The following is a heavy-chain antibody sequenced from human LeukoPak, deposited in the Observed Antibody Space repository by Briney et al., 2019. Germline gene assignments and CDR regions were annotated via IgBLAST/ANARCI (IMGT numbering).Heavy chain of an antibody. Sequence: GGSLRLSCAASRFTFSSFGMHWVRQAPGKGLEWVAVISYDGSNKYYADSVQGRFTISRDNSKNTLYLQMNSLRAEDTAVYYCATGHSSVGELRGYLDYWGQGTLVTVSS. CDR2: ISYDGSNK. J-gene: IGHJ4*02. CDR1: RFTFSSFG. CDR3: ATGHSSVGELRGYLDY. D-gene: IGHD1-26*01. V-gene: IGHV3-30*03.